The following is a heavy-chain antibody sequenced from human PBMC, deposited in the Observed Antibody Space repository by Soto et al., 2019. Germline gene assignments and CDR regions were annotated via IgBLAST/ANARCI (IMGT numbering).Heavy chain of an antibody. CDR1: GYTFTSYY. J-gene: IGHJ4*02. Sequence: ASVKVSCKASGYTFTSYYMHWVRQAPGQGLEWMGIINPSGGSTSYAQKFQGRVTMTRDTSTSTVYMELSSLRSEDTAVFYCASFVLPHSSSWYERNEVYWGQGTLVTVSS. D-gene: IGHD6-13*01. CDR3: ASFVLPHSSSWYERNEVY. V-gene: IGHV1-46*03. CDR2: INPSGGST.